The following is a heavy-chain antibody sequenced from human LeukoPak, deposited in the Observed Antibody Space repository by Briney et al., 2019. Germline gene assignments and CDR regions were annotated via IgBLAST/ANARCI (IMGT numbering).Heavy chain of an antibody. Sequence: SETLSLTCTVSGGSISSGDNYWSWICQPPGKGLEWIGYIYYSGTTYYNPSLKSRVSMSVDTSKNQFSLKLSSVTAADTAVYYCASSDFSFGSGSPPYYFDYWGQGILVTVSS. V-gene: IGHV4-30-4*08. J-gene: IGHJ4*02. CDR2: IYYSGTT. CDR3: ASSDFSFGSGSPPYYFDY. CDR1: GGSISSGDNY. D-gene: IGHD3-10*01.